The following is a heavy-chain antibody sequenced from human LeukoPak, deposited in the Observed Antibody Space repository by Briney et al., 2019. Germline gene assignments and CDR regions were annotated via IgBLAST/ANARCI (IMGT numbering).Heavy chain of an antibody. J-gene: IGHJ4*02. D-gene: IGHD3-10*01. CDR2: ISYDGSNK. CDR1: GFTFSSYA. Sequence: QPGRSLRLSGAASGFTFSSYAMHWVRQAPGKGLEWVAVISYDGSNKYYADSVKGRFTISRDNSKNTLYLQMNSLRAEDTAVYYCARDPRGVYYFDYWGQGTLVTVSS. V-gene: IGHV3-30-3*01. CDR3: ARDPRGVYYFDY.